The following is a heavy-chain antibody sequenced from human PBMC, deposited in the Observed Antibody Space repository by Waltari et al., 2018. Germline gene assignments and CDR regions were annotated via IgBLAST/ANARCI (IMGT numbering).Heavy chain of an antibody. CDR3: ARVRPYSSSWYGGRGIYYFDY. J-gene: IGHJ4*02. D-gene: IGHD6-13*01. Sequence: QVQLQQWGAGLLKPSETLSLTCAVYGGSFSGYYWSWIRQPPGKGLEWSGEINHSGSTNDNPSLKSRVTISVDTSKNQFSLKLSSVTAADTAVYYCARVRPYSSSWYGGRGIYYFDYWGQGTLVTVSS. V-gene: IGHV4-34*01. CDR2: INHSGST. CDR1: GGSFSGYY.